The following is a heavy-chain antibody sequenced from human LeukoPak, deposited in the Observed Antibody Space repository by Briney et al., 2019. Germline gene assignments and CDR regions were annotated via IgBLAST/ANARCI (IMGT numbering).Heavy chain of an antibody. CDR3: ARGIKGIFRY. J-gene: IGHJ4*02. CDR1: GGSISSYY. V-gene: IGHV4-59*01. Sequence: PSGTLSLTCTVSGGSISSYYWSWIRQPPGKGLEWIGYIYYSGSTNYNPSLKSRVTISVDTSKNQFSLKLSSVTAADTAVYYCARGIKGIFRYWGQGTLVTVSS. D-gene: IGHD2/OR15-2a*01. CDR2: IYYSGST.